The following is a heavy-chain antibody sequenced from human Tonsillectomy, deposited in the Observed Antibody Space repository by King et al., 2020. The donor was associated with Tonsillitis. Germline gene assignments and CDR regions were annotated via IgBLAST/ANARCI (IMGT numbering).Heavy chain of an antibody. J-gene: IGHJ6*02. CDR2: ISYDGTYK. CDR3: AKSDTAMVPYYYGMDV. CDR1: GFTFSSYG. V-gene: IGHV3-30*18. Sequence: VQLVESGGGVVQPGRSLRLSCAASGFTFSSYGMHWVRQAPGKGLEWVALISYDGTYKFYAESVKGRFTISRDNSKNTLYLQMNSLRAEDTAVYYCAKSDTAMVPYYYGMDVWGQGTTVTVSS. D-gene: IGHD5-18*01.